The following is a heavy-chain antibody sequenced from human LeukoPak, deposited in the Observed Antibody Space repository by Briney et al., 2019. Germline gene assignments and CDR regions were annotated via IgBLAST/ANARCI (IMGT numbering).Heavy chain of an antibody. J-gene: IGHJ4*02. CDR2: IWYDGSNK. Sequence: PGGSLRLSCAASGFTFSSYGMHWVRQAPGKGLEWVAVIWYDGSNKYYGDSVKGRFTISRDNSKKTLYLQMNSLRVEDTAVYYCAKERDGYNPFDDWGQGTLVTVSS. D-gene: IGHD5-24*01. V-gene: IGHV3-33*06. CDR3: AKERDGYNPFDD. CDR1: GFTFSSYG.